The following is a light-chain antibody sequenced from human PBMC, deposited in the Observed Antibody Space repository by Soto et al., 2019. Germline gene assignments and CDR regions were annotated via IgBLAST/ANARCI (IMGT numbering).Light chain of an antibody. J-gene: IGLJ1*01. V-gene: IGLV2-14*01. Sequence: QSVLTQPASVSGSPGQSITISCTGTSSDVGGYNYVSWYQQHPGKAPNLMIYEVANRPSGVANRFSGSKSANTASLPISGLQAEDEADYYCTSYSGSITYVFGTGTKLTVL. CDR3: TSYSGSITYV. CDR1: SSDVGGYNY. CDR2: EVA.